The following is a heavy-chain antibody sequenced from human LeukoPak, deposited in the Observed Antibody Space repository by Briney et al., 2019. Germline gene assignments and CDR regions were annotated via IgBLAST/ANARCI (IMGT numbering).Heavy chain of an antibody. CDR2: ITSGSSSI. V-gene: IGHV3-21*01. D-gene: IGHD5-18*01. Sequence: PGWALRLSCAASGFTFSSYSINWVRQAAGKGLEWVSSITSGSSSIYYADSVKGRFTISRDNSKNSLYLQMNSLRDEDTAMYYCAKEGTALASSYFDYWGQGTLITVSS. CDR1: GFTFSSYS. J-gene: IGHJ4*02. CDR3: AKEGTALASSYFDY.